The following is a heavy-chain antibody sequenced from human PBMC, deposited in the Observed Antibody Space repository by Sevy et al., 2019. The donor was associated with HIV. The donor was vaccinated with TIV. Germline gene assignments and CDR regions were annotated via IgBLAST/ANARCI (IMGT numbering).Heavy chain of an antibody. Sequence: ASVKVSCKASGHTFTSYAIHWVRQAPGQRLEWMGWINPGNGNTKYSQKFQGRVTITRDTSASTTYMELSSLRSEDTAVYYCARSVIPTAIFDYWGRGTLVTVSS. J-gene: IGHJ4*02. CDR1: GHTFTSYA. CDR2: INPGNGNT. D-gene: IGHD2-2*01. V-gene: IGHV1-3*01. CDR3: ARSVIPTAIFDY.